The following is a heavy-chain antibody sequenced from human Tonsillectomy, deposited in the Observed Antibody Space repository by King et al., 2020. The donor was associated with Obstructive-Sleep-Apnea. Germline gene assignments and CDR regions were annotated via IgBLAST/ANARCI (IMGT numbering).Heavy chain of an antibody. V-gene: IGHV3-21*01. D-gene: IGHD3-3*01. J-gene: IGHJ3*02. Sequence: QLVESGGGLVKPGGSLRLSCAASGFTFSSYSMNWVRQAPGEGLEWVSSISSSSRYIYYADSVKGRLTISRDNAKNSLYWQLNSLRAGDKAVYYCAGASQTYYDFWSGYPKGGAFDIWGQGTMVTVSS. CDR2: ISSSSRYI. CDR3: AGASQTYYDFWSGYPKGGAFDI. CDR1: GFTFSSYS.